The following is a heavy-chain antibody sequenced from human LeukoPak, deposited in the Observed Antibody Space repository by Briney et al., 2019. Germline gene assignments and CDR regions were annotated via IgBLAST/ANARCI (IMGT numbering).Heavy chain of an antibody. V-gene: IGHV3-11*04. J-gene: IGHJ4*02. CDR3: ARLFRDVTTFDY. Sequence: LSLTCTVSGYSISRGYYWGWIRQPPGKGLEWVSYISSSGSTIYYADSVKGRFTISRDNVQNSLYLQMNSLRAEDTAVYYCARLFRDVTTFDYWGQGTLVTVSS. CDR1: GYSISRGYY. D-gene: IGHD1-1*01. CDR2: ISSSGSTI.